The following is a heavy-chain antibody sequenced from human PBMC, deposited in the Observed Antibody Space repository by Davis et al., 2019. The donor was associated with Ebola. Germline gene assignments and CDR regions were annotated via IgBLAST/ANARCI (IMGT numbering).Heavy chain of an antibody. CDR3: AKSPGPWVQNTAMVDY. CDR1: GFTFSSYE. V-gene: IGHV3-48*03. D-gene: IGHD5-18*01. J-gene: IGHJ4*02. CDR2: ISSSGSTI. Sequence: GESLKISCAASGFTFSSYEMNWVRQAPGKGLEWVSYISSSGSTIYYADSVKGRFTISRDNAKNSLYLQMNSLRAEDTAVYYCAKSPGPWVQNTAMVDYWGQGTLVTVSS.